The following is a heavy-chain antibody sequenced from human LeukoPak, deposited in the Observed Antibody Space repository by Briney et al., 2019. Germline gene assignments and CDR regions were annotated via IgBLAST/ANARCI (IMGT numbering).Heavy chain of an antibody. Sequence: GGSLMLSCAASGFTFSSAWMSGVRQAPGKGLEWVGRIKSKTDGGTTDYAAPVKGRFTISRDDSKNTLYLQMNSLKTEDTAVYYCTTQLNHCSSTSCYSFHYWGQGTLVTVSS. V-gene: IGHV3-15*01. J-gene: IGHJ4*02. CDR1: GFTFSSAW. D-gene: IGHD2-2*01. CDR2: IKSKTDGGTT. CDR3: TTQLNHCSSTSCYSFHY.